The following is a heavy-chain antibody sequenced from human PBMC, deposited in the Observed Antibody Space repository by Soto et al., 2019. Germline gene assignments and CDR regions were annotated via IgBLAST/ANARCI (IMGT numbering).Heavy chain of an antibody. D-gene: IGHD1-7*01. CDR2: INAGNGNT. CDR1: GYTFTSYA. Sequence: ASVKVSCKASGYTFTSYAMHWVRQAPGQRLEWMGWINAGNGNTKFSQKFQGRVTIARDTSATTVYMELSSLRSEDTAVYYCARDVNKGYNWNFDIGFWGQGTLVTVSS. J-gene: IGHJ4*02. V-gene: IGHV1-3*01. CDR3: ARDVNKGYNWNFDIGF.